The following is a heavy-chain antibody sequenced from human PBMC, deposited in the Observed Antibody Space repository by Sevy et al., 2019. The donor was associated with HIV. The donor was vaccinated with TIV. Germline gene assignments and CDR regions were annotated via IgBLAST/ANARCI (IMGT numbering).Heavy chain of an antibody. CDR1: GFTFSSYG. V-gene: IGHV3-33*01. CDR3: ARDQQDSSYGMDV. Sequence: GGSLRLSCAASGFTFSSYGMHWVRQAPGKGLEWVAVIWYDGSNKYYADSVKGRFTISRDNSKNTLYLQMNSLRAEDTAVYYCARDQQDSSYGMDVWGQWTTVTVSS. J-gene: IGHJ6*02. CDR2: IWYDGSNK. D-gene: IGHD6-13*01.